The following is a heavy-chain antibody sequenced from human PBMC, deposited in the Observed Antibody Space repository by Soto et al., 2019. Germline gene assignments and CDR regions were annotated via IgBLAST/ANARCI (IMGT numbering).Heavy chain of an antibody. V-gene: IGHV4-4*02. CDR2: ISHSGTV. Sequence: QVRLQQSGPGLVKPSETVSLTCDVSSVSITSSNWWTWVRQPPGKGLEWLGKISHSGTVNYNATPRRRVNKSVYKPKNQLALKLMAGTAPDPAVYYCARDYDGFDYWGPGILVTVSS. CDR3: ARDYDGFDY. CDR1: SVSITSSNW. J-gene: IGHJ4*02. D-gene: IGHD3-16*01.